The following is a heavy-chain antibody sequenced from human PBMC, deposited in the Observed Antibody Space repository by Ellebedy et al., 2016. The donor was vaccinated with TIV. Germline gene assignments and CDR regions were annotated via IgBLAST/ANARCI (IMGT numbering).Heavy chain of an antibody. V-gene: IGHV3-30*02. Sequence: PGGSLRLSCAASGFSTSGMHWVRQAPGKGLEWVAFIRSDGSNKYYADSVKGRFTISRDNSKNTLDLQMTSLRAEDTAMYYCARSLDYYGPRYHLDYWGQGTLVTVSS. CDR1: GFSTSG. CDR3: ARSLDYYGPRYHLDY. D-gene: IGHD3-10*01. J-gene: IGHJ4*02. CDR2: IRSDGSNK.